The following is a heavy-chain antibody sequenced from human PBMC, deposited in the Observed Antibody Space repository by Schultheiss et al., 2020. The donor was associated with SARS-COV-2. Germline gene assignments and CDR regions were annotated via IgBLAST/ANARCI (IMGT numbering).Heavy chain of an antibody. V-gene: IGHV3-48*04. CDR3: AKKTRGYQLFVFDY. CDR1: GFTFSSYS. D-gene: IGHD2-2*01. CDR2: ISSSSSTI. Sequence: GGSLRLSCAASGFTFSSYSMNWVRQAPGKGLEWVSYISSSSSTIYYADSVKGRFTISRDNAKNSLYLQMNSLRAEDTAVYYCAKKTRGYQLFVFDYWGQGTLVTVSS. J-gene: IGHJ4*02.